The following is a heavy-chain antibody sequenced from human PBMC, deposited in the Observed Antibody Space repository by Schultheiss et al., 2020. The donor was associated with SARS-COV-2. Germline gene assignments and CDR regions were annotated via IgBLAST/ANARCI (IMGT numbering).Heavy chain of an antibody. V-gene: IGHV3-15*01. J-gene: IGHJ3*02. Sequence: GESLKISCAASGFTFSNAWMSWVRQAPGKGLEWVGRIKSKTDGGTTDYAAPVKGRFTISRDDSKNTLYLQMNSLKTEDTAVYYCARDNGYYYDIWGQGTMVTVSS. CDR1: GFTFSNAW. CDR2: IKSKTDGGTT. D-gene: IGHD2/OR15-2a*01. CDR3: ARDNGYYYDI.